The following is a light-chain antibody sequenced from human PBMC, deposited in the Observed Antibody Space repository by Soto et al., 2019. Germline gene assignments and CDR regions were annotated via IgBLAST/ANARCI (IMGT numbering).Light chain of an antibody. CDR3: QQRSNWPPLT. CDR2: GAS. Sequence: EIILTQSPATLSLSPGERATLSCRASQSIASYLAWYQQKPGQAPRLLIYGASNRATGIPARFNGSGSGTDFTLTISSLEPEDFAVYYCQQRSNWPPLTFGGGTKVEIK. CDR1: QSIASY. V-gene: IGKV3-11*01. J-gene: IGKJ4*01.